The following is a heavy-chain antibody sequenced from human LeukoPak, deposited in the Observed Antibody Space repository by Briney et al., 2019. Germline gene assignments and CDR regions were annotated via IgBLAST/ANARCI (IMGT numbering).Heavy chain of an antibody. CDR3: ARDNWGSLDF. D-gene: IGHD7-27*01. CDR2: GEST. J-gene: IGHJ4*02. Sequence: SETLSLTCTVSGDSVSSGPYYWSWIRQPPGKGLEWIGYGESTNYNPSLKSRVTISVDTSKSQFSLQLRYLTAADTAVYYCARDNWGSLDFWGRGILVTVSS. V-gene: IGHV4-61*01. CDR1: GDSVSSGPYY.